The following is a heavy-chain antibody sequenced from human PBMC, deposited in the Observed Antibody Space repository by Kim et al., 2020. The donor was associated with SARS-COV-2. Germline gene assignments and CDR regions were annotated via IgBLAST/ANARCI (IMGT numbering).Heavy chain of an antibody. J-gene: IGHJ3*02. CDR1: GGSISSGSHY. V-gene: IGHV4-61*09. Sequence: SETLSLTCTVSGGSISSGSHYWRWIRQPAGKGLEWIGHISTRGSTDYNPSLKSRVIISVDTSKNQFSLKLSSVTAADTAVYYCARDTDADGYPVDIWGQGTMVIVSS. CDR2: ISTRGST. CDR3: ARDTDADGYPVDI. D-gene: IGHD5-12*01.